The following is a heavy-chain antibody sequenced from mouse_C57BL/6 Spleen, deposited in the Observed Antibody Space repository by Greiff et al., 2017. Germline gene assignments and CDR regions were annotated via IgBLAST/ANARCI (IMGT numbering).Heavy chain of an antibody. CDR1: GYTFTSYW. V-gene: IGHV1-55*01. J-gene: IGHJ2*01. CDR2: IYPGSGST. Sequence: QVQLQQPGAELVKPGASVKMSCKASGYTFTSYWITWVKQRPGQGLEWIGDIYPGSGSTNYNEKFKSKATLTVDTSSSTAYMQLSSLTSEDSAVYYCARYYYGSSYVPYWGQGTTLTVSS. D-gene: IGHD1-1*01. CDR3: ARYYYGSSYVPY.